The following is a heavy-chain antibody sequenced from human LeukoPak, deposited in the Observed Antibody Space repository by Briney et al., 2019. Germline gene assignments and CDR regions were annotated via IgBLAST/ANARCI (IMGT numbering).Heavy chain of an antibody. D-gene: IGHD3-10*01. V-gene: IGHV4-59*08. CDR3: ARLTMVRGVIHYFDY. CDR2: IYYSGST. J-gene: IGHJ4*02. CDR1: GGSISSYY. Sequence: SETLSLTCTVSGGSISSYYWSWIRQPPGKGLEWIGYIYYSGSTNYNPSLKSRVTISVDTSKNQFSLKLSSVTAADTAVYYCARLTMVRGVIHYFDYWRQGTLVTVSS.